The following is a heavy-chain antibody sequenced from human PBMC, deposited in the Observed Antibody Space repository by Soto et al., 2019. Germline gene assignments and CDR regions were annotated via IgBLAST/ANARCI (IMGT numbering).Heavy chain of an antibody. D-gene: IGHD3-22*01. Sequence: QVQLVESGGGVVQPGRSLRLSCAASGFTFSNYGFHWVRQAPGKGLEWVALLWYDGSKTYYADSVKRRFTISRDNSKSTLYLQMNSLRAEDTAVYFCARDLGVTNYYFDYWGQGTLVTVSS. CDR2: LWYDGSKT. V-gene: IGHV3-33*01. CDR3: ARDLGVTNYYFDY. CDR1: GFTFSNYG. J-gene: IGHJ4*02.